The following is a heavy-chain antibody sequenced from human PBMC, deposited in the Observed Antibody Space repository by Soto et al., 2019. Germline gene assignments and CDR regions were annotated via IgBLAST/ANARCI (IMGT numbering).Heavy chain of an antibody. CDR3: ARYRPYDGSGYYYFDY. CDR2: ISSSGSTI. CDR1: GFTFSSYE. V-gene: IGHV3-48*03. D-gene: IGHD3-22*01. J-gene: IGHJ4*02. Sequence: GGSLRLSCAASGFTFSSYEMNWVRQAPGKGLEWVSYISSSGSTIYYADSVKGRFTISRDNAKNSLYLQMNSLRAEDTAVYYCARYRPYDGSGYYYFDYWGQGTLVTLSS.